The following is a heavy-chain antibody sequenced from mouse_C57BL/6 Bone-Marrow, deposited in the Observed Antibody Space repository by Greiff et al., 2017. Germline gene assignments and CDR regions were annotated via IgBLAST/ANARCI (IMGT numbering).Heavy chain of an antibody. J-gene: IGHJ3*01. Sequence: VQLQESGAELVKPGASGKLSCKASGYTFTSYWMHWVKQRPGQGLEWIGMIHPNSGSTNYNEKFKSKATLTVDKSSSTAYMQLSSLTSEDSAVYYCARGNYVGFAYWGQGTLVTVSA. CDR2: IHPNSGST. D-gene: IGHD2-1*01. CDR1: GYTFTSYW. V-gene: IGHV1-64*01. CDR3: ARGNYVGFAY.